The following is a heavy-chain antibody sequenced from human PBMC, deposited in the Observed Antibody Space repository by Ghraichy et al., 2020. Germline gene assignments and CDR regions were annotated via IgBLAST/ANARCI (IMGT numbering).Heavy chain of an antibody. D-gene: IGHD6-6*01. J-gene: IGHJ4*02. V-gene: IGHV1-2*02. CDR2: IFPNNGAT. CDR1: GYTFTNYH. Sequence: ASVKVSCKASGYTFTNYHINWVRQAPGQGLEWMGWIFPNNGATNYARNFQGRVIMTRDTSTNTVYMDLTSLRFDDTAVYYCARDLVGSSSVYWGQGTLVSVSS. CDR3: ARDLVGSSSVY.